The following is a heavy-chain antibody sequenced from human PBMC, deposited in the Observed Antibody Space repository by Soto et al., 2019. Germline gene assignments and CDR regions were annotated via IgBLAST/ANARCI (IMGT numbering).Heavy chain of an antibody. J-gene: IGHJ4*02. CDR1: GYTFTSYG. V-gene: IGHV1-18*01. CDR2: ISAYNGNT. D-gene: IGHD3-10*01. CDR3: ARADQLMHSTMVRGVMDY. Sequence: QVQLVQSGAEVKKPGASVKVSCKASGYTFTSYGISWVRQAPGQGLEWMGWISAYNGNTNYAQKLQGRVTMTTDTAASTAYMERRSLRSDDTAVYYCARADQLMHSTMVRGVMDYWGQGTLVTVSS.